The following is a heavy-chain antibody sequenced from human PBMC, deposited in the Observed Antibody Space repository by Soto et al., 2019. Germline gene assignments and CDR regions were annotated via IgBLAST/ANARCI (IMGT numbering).Heavy chain of an antibody. CDR1: GGSISSYY. D-gene: IGHD3-3*01. Sequence: PSETLSLTCTVSGGSISSYYWSWIRQPPGKGLEWIGYIYYSGSTNYNPSLKSRVTISVDTSKNQFSLKLSSVTAADTAVYYCARQGLNDFWSGYYPYYYYGMDVWGQGTTVTVSS. CDR3: ARQGLNDFWSGYYPYYYYGMDV. J-gene: IGHJ6*02. CDR2: IYYSGST. V-gene: IGHV4-59*01.